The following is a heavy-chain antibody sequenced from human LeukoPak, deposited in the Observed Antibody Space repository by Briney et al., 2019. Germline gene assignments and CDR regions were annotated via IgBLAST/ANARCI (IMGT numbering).Heavy chain of an antibody. V-gene: IGHV3-23*01. CDR1: GLTISSSG. D-gene: IGHD1-14*01. Sequence: GGSLRLSCAASGLTISSSGMSWVRQAPGKGLEWVSAISGSGDRTHYADSVRGRFTISRDNSKNTLYLQMNSLRAEDTAVYYCAKDVKTGGYYGMDVWGQGTTVTVSS. CDR2: ISGSGDRT. J-gene: IGHJ6*02. CDR3: AKDVKTGGYYGMDV.